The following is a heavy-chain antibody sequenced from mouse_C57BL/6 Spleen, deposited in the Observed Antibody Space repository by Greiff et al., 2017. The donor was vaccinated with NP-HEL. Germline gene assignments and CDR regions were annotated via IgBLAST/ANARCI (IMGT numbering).Heavy chain of an antibody. CDR1: GYTFTSYG. J-gene: IGHJ2*01. Sequence: VMLVESGAELARPGASVKLSCKASGYTFTSYGISWVKQRTGQGLEWIGEIYPRSGNTYYNEKFKGKATLTADKSSSTAYMELRSLTSEDSAVYFCAPYGNYEEDYFDYWGQGTTLTVSS. D-gene: IGHD2-1*01. V-gene: IGHV1-81*01. CDR3: APYGNYEEDYFDY. CDR2: IYPRSGNT.